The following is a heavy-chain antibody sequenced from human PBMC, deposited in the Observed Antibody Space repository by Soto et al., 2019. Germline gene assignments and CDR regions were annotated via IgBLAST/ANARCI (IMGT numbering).Heavy chain of an antibody. V-gene: IGHV3-21*01. D-gene: IGHD2-15*01. CDR1: GFTFSSYS. CDR2: ISSSSSYI. CDR3: ARPVLGYCSGGSCSAPDY. J-gene: IGHJ4*02. Sequence: EVQLVESGGGLVKPGGSLRLSCAASGFTFSSYSMNWVRQAPGKGLEWVSSISSSSSYIYYADSVKGRFTISRDNXKXSXXLQMNSLRAEDTAVYYCARPVLGYCSGGSCSAPDYWGQGTLVTVSS.